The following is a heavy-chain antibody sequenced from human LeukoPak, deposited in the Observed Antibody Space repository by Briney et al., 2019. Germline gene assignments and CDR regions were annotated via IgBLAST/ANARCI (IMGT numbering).Heavy chain of an antibody. D-gene: IGHD2-21*02. Sequence: ASVKVSCKXSGYTFTGYYMHWVRQSPGQGLEWVGWINPNSGGTNYAQKFQGRVTMTRDTSISTAYMELSRLRSDDTAVYYCARERLTVDAFDIWGQGTMVTVSS. J-gene: IGHJ3*02. CDR3: ARERLTVDAFDI. CDR2: INPNSGGT. V-gene: IGHV1-2*02. CDR1: GYTFTGYY.